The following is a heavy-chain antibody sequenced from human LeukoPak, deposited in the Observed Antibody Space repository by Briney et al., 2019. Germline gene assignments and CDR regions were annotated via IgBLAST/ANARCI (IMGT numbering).Heavy chain of an antibody. CDR3: ARDPGTTGEGGDAFDI. CDR2: ISSSSSYI. J-gene: IGHJ3*02. Sequence: GRSLRLSCAASGFTFSSYSMNWVRQAPGKGLEWVSSISSSSSYIYYADSVKGRFTISRDNAKNSLYLQMNSLRAEDTAVYYCARDPGTTGEGGDAFDIWGQGTMVTVSS. D-gene: IGHD1-1*01. V-gene: IGHV3-21*01. CDR1: GFTFSSYS.